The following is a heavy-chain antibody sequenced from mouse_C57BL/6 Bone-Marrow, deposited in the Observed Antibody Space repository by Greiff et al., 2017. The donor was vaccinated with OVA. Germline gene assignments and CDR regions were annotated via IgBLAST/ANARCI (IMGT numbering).Heavy chain of an antibody. D-gene: IGHD2-1*01. V-gene: IGHV1-39*01. CDR3: AIYYGNYGNFDV. J-gene: IGHJ1*03. Sequence: EVKLMESGPELVKPGASVKISCKASGYSFTDYNMNWVKQSNGKSLEWIGVINPNYGTTSYNQKFKGKATLTVDQSSSTAYMQLNSLTSEDSAVYYCAIYYGNYGNFDVWGTGTTVTVSS. CDR1: GYSFTDYN. CDR2: INPNYGTT.